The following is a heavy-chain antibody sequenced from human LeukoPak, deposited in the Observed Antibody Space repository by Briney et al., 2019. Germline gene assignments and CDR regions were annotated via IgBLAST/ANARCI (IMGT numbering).Heavy chain of an antibody. D-gene: IGHD6-13*01. V-gene: IGHV4-59*12. CDR2: IYDSGST. CDR1: GVSISSYY. CDR3: ARRYSSSWYRKGLVDY. Sequence: SETLSLTCTVSGVSISSYYWSWIRQPPGKGLEWIGYIYDSGSTKYNPSLKSRLTISVDTSKNQFSLKLSSVTAADTAVYYCARRYSSSWYRKGLVDYWGQGTLVTVSS. J-gene: IGHJ4*02.